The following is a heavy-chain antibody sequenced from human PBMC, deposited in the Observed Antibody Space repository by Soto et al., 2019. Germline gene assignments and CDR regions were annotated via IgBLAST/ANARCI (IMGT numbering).Heavy chain of an antibody. CDR1: GYTFTSYG. CDR2: ISAYNGNT. CDR3: ATGVGWEPLDY. Sequence: QVQLVQSGAEVKKPGASVKVSCKASGYTFTSYGISWVRQAPGQGLEWMGWISAYNGNTNYAQKLQGRGTMTPYTSTSSAYMELRSLISDDTAVYYCATGVGWEPLDYWGQGFLVTVSS. D-gene: IGHD1-26*01. J-gene: IGHJ4*02. V-gene: IGHV1-18*01.